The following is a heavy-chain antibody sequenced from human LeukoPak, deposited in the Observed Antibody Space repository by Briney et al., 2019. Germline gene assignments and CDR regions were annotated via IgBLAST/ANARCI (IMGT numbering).Heavy chain of an antibody. V-gene: IGHV4-39*07. CDR3: ARGSSGYGGNPHQWFDP. D-gene: IGHD4-23*01. Sequence: SETLSLTCTVSGGSISSSSYYWGWIRQPPGKGLEWIGSIYYSGSTYYNPSLKSRVTISVDTSKNQFSLKLSSVTAADTAVYYCARGSSGYGGNPHQWFDPWGQGTLVTVSS. CDR1: GGSISSSSYY. CDR2: IYYSGST. J-gene: IGHJ5*02.